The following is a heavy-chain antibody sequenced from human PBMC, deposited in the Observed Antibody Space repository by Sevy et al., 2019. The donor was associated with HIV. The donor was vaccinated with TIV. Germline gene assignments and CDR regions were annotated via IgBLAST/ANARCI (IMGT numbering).Heavy chain of an antibody. J-gene: IGHJ4*02. D-gene: IGHD3-9*01. Sequence: SETLSLTCGVSGDSINSNDYYWGWIRQPPGKGLEWIGTIYYSGTTYYNPSLKSRVTISVDTSKNQFSLKLTSVTAADTALCHCARHLPLAYYEILTPDSRPFDNWGQGTLVTVSS. CDR1: GDSINSNDYY. CDR3: ARHLPLAYYEILTPDSRPFDN. V-gene: IGHV4-39*01. CDR2: IYYSGTT.